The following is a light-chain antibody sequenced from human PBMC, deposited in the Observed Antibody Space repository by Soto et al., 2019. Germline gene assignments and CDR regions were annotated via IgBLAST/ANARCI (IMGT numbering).Light chain of an antibody. CDR1: QSVSSY. CDR2: DAS. CDR3: QQRSNWPPIFT. Sequence: EIVLTQSPATLSLSPGERATLSCRASQSVSSYLAWYQQNPGQAPRLLIYDASNRATVIPARFSGSGSGTDFTLTISSLEAEDFAVYYCQQRSNWPPIFTFGPGTKVDIK. V-gene: IGKV3-11*01. J-gene: IGKJ3*01.